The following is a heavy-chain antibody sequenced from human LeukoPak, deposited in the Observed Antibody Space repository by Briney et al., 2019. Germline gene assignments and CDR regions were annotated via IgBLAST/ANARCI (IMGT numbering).Heavy chain of an antibody. J-gene: IGHJ4*02. Sequence: ASVKVSCKASGYTFTSYAMHWVRQAPGQRLEWMGWINAGNGNTKYSQKFQGRVTITRDTSASTAYMELSSLRSEDTAVHYCARDLSGSGSYPDYWGQGTLVTVSS. D-gene: IGHD3-10*01. V-gene: IGHV1-3*01. CDR1: GYTFTSYA. CDR3: ARDLSGSGSYPDY. CDR2: INAGNGNT.